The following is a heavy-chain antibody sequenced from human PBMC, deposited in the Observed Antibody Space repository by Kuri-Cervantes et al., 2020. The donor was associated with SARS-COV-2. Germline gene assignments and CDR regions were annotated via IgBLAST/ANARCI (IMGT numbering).Heavy chain of an antibody. V-gene: IGHV7-4-1*02. CDR2: INTNTGNP. D-gene: IGHD3-10*01. CDR1: GYTFTTYA. Sequence: ASVTVSCKASGYTFTTYAMNWVRPAPGKGREWMGWINTNTGNPTDAQGFTGRFVFSLDTSVSTAYLQISSLKAEDTAVYYCARGPYGSGSYYTDYWGQGTLVTVSS. CDR3: ARGPYGSGSYYTDY. J-gene: IGHJ4*02.